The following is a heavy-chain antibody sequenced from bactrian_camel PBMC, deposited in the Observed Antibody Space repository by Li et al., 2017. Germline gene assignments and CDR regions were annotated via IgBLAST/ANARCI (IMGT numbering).Heavy chain of an antibody. CDR1: GYIYKMSC. CDR3: AFGSRPGWCSLRLRGADFGH. CDR2: IKSDGST. J-gene: IGHJ6*01. V-gene: IGHV3S53*01. D-gene: IGHD3*01. Sequence: HVQLVESGGGSVQTGGSLRLSCVASGYIYKMSCMGWFRQAPGKEREGVAAIKSDGSTSYPDSVKGRFTVSRDNGRNTLYLQMDDLKPEDSATYYCAFGSRPGWCSLRLRGADFGHWGQGTQVTVS.